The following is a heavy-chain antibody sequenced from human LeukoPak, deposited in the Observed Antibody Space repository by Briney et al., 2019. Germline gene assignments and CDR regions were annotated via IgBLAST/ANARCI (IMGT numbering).Heavy chain of an antibody. D-gene: IGHD3-10*01. CDR1: GGSVGSDNSY. V-gene: IGHV4-61*02. CDR2: IYADGSS. Sequence: PSETLSLTCTVSGGSVGSDNSYWNWIRQPAGKGLEWIGRIYADGSSTYNPSLKSRVTILVDTSKTQFSLRLSSMTAADTAVYYCARGYYYRTWGLGTLVTVSS. J-gene: IGHJ4*02. CDR3: ARGYYYRT.